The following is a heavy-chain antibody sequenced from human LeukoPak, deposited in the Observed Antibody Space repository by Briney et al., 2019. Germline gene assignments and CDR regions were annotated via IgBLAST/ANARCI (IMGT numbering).Heavy chain of an antibody. V-gene: IGHV3-66*02. CDR2: IYSGGST. D-gene: IGHD1-26*01. CDR1: GFTVRTNY. CDR3: ARDPSGDFDY. J-gene: IGHJ4*02. Sequence: PGGSLRLSCAASGFTVRTNYMSWGRQAPGRGLEWVSVIYSGGSTYYADSVKGRFTISRDNSKNTLYLQMNSLRAEDTAVYYCARDPSGDFDYWGQGTLVTVSS.